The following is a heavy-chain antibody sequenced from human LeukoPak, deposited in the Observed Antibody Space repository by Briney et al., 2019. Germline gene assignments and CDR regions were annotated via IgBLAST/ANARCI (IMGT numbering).Heavy chain of an antibody. V-gene: IGHV4-4*02. CDR1: GGSISSSNW. D-gene: IGHD2-2*01. J-gene: IGHJ4*02. Sequence: PSETLSLTCAVSGGSISSSNWWSWVRQPPGKGLEWIGEIYHSGSTNYNPSLKSRVTISVDKSKNQFSLQLNSVTPEDTAVYYCARYSACSSTSCHGFDYWGQGTLVTVSS. CDR3: ARYSACSSTSCHGFDY. CDR2: IYHSGST.